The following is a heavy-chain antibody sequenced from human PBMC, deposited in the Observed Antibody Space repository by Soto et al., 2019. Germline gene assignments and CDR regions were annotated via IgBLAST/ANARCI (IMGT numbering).Heavy chain of an antibody. Sequence: PGESLKISCQGSGYIFTTSWIGWVRQMPGKGLEWMGIIYPSDSDTRHSPSFQGRVSISADKSINTAYLQLSSLRASDTAVYYCARSRYSSHGMDVWGQGTTVTVSS. V-gene: IGHV5-51*01. CDR1: GYIFTTSW. CDR2: IYPSDSDT. CDR3: ARSRYSSHGMDV. J-gene: IGHJ6*02.